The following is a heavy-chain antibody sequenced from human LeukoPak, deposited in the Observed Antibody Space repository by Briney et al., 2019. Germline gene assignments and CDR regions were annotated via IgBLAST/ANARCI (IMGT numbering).Heavy chain of an antibody. Sequence: SVKVSCKASGGTFSSYAISWVRQAPGQGLEWMGRIIPILGIANYAQKFQGRVTITADKSTSTAYMELSSLRFEDTAVYYCARDTYYYDSSGYPDAFDIWGQGTMVTVSS. V-gene: IGHV1-69*04. D-gene: IGHD3-22*01. CDR2: IIPILGIA. CDR1: GGTFSSYA. J-gene: IGHJ3*02. CDR3: ARDTYYYDSSGYPDAFDI.